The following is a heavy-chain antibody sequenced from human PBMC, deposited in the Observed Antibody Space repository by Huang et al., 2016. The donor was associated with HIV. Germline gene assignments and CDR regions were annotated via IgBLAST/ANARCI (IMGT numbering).Heavy chain of an antibody. V-gene: IGHV3-48*01. Sequence: EVQLVESGGGLVQPGGSLRLSCAASGFTFSSYSMNWVRQAPGKGLEWFSYISNSGSTIYYTDSVKGRFTISRDNAKNSLYLQMNSLRAEDTAVYYCARDLFIVGATKGDYWGQGTLVTVSS. CDR3: ARDLFIVGATKGDY. D-gene: IGHD1-26*01. CDR1: GFTFSSYS. CDR2: ISNSGSTI. J-gene: IGHJ4*02.